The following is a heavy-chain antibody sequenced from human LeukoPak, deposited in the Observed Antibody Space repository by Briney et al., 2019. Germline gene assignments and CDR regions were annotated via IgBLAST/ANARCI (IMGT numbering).Heavy chain of an antibody. CDR2: INHSGST. V-gene: IGHV4-38-2*02. CDR3: ARVWDYVWGSYPKRGSVDY. Sequence: SETLSLTCIVSGYSISSGYYWGWIRQPPGKGLEWIGEINHSGSTNYNPSLKSRVTISVDTSKNQFSLKLSSVTAADTAVYYCARVWDYVWGSYPKRGSVDYWGQGTLVTVSS. D-gene: IGHD3-16*02. CDR1: GYSISSGYY. J-gene: IGHJ4*02.